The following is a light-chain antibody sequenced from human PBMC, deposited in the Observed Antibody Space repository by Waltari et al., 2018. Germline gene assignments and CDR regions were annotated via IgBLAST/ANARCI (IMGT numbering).Light chain of an antibody. CDR3: TSYTSSHSLV. J-gene: IGLJ1*01. V-gene: IGLV2-14*03. CDR1: SRDIGAYCW. CDR2: DVS. Sequence: QSALTQPASVSGSPGQSLTISCTGTSRDIGAYCWLSWYQQHPVKAPKVVIFDVSYRPSGVSNRFSGSKSGNTASLTISGLQAEDEADYYCTSYTSSHSLVFGTGTRVTV.